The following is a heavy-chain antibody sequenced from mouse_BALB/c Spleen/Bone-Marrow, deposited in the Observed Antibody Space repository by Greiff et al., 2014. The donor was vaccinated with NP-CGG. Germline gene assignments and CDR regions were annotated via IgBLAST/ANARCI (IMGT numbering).Heavy chain of an antibody. D-gene: IGHD2-10*02. J-gene: IGHJ1*01. CDR2: FYPGSGSI. CDR1: GYTLPEYI. V-gene: IGHV1-62-2*01. CDR3: ARHESYGNYLYFDV. Sequence: QVQLKESGAGLVKPGGSVELSCQGSGYTLPEYILNWGKQRAGQGLEWIGGFYPGSGSIKYNEKFKDKATLTADKSSSTVYMELSRLTSEDSAVYFCARHESYGNYLYFDVWGAGTTVTVSS.